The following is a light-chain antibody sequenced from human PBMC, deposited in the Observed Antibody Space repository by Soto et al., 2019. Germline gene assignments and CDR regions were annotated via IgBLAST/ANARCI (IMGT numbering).Light chain of an antibody. CDR1: QGISSY. J-gene: IGKJ4*01. CDR3: QQLNKYPST. V-gene: IGKV1-9*01. CDR2: DAS. Sequence: QLTQSPSSLSASVGDRVTIPCLASQGISSYLGWYQQKPGKAPNLLIYDASTLHSGVPSRFSGSGSGTDSTLTISSLQPEDFATYYCQQLNKYPSTFGGGTKVDIK.